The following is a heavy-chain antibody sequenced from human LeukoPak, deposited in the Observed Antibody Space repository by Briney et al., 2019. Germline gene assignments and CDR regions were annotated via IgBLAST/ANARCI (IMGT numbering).Heavy chain of an antibody. CDR1: GFTFDDYA. CDR2: ISWNSGSI. V-gene: IGHV3-9*01. Sequence: GGSLRLSCAASGFTFDDYAMHWVRQAPGKGLEWVSGISWNSGSIGYADSVKGRFTISRDNAKNSLYLQMNSLRAEDTALYYCAKDPSPSPFYGMDVWGQGTTVTVSS. J-gene: IGHJ6*02. CDR3: AKDPSPSPFYGMDV.